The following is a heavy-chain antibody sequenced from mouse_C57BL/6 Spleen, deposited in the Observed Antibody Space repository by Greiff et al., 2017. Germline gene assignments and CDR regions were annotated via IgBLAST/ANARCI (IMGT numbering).Heavy chain of an antibody. CDR2: IWSGGST. V-gene: IGHV2-2*01. Sequence: VQVVESGPGLVQPSQSLSITCTVSGFSLTSYGVHWVRQSPGKGLEWLGVIWSGGSTDYNAAFISRLSISKDNSKSQVFFKMNSLQADDTAIYYCARFGVPRRLYAMDYWGQGTSVTVSS. J-gene: IGHJ4*01. D-gene: IGHD3-2*02. CDR1: GFSLTSYG. CDR3: ARFGVPRRLYAMDY.